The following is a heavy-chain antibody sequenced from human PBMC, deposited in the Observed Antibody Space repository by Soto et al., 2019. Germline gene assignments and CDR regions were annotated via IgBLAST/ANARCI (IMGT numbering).Heavy chain of an antibody. CDR1: GYSFTSYW. Sequence: GESLKISCKGSGYSFTSYWIGWVRQMPGKGLEWMGIIYPGDSDTRYSPSFQGQVTISADKSISTAYLQWSSLKASDTAMYYCARHGVQLWSQVLFDYYYGMDVWGQGTTVTVSS. D-gene: IGHD5-18*01. CDR2: IYPGDSDT. V-gene: IGHV5-51*01. J-gene: IGHJ6*02. CDR3: ARHGVQLWSQVLFDYYYGMDV.